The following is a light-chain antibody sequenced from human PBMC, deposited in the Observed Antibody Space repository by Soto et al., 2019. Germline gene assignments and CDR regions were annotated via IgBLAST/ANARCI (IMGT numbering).Light chain of an antibody. V-gene: IGLV1-40*01. Sequence: QSVLTQPPSVSGAPGQRVTISCTGSSANIGAAYNVDWYQQLPGTAPKLLIYGNNNRPSGVPARFSGSKSGTSASLAIAGLQAEDEGDYYCSSYRSGSILFVFGAGTKVTVL. CDR2: GNN. J-gene: IGLJ1*01. CDR1: SANIGAAYN. CDR3: SSYRSGSILFV.